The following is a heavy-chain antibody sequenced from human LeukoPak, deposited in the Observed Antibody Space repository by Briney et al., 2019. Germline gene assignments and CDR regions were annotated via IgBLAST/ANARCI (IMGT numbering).Heavy chain of an antibody. CDR1: GFTFSSYA. J-gene: IGHJ4*02. Sequence: GGSLRLSCAASGFTFSSYAMSWVRQAPGKGLEWVANIKQDGSEKYYVDSVKGRFTISRDNAKNSLYLQMNSLRAEDTAVYYCARRGYWFDYWGQGTLVTVSS. CDR2: IKQDGSEK. CDR3: ARRGYWFDY. D-gene: IGHD1-26*01. V-gene: IGHV3-7*01.